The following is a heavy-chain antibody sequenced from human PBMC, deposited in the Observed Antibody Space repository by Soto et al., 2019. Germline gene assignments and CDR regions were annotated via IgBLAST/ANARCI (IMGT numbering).Heavy chain of an antibody. CDR1: GFTFSSYS. Sequence: PGGSLRLSCAASGFTFSSYSMNWVRQAPGKGLEWVSYISSSSSTIYYADSVKGRFTISRDNAKNSLYLQMNSLRDEDTAVYYCVTLLKGLDYYRFWGQGTLVTVS. D-gene: IGHD3-10*01. V-gene: IGHV3-48*02. CDR2: ISSSSSTI. J-gene: IGHJ1*01. CDR3: VTLLKGLDYYRF.